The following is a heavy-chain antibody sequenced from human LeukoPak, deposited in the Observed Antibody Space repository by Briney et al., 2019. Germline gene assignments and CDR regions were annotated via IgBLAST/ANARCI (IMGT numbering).Heavy chain of an antibody. J-gene: IGHJ4*02. CDR3: AKVPIVVVTAIFDY. D-gene: IGHD2-21*02. CDR2: ISGSGGST. CDR1: GFTFSSYA. V-gene: IGHV3-23*01. Sequence: GGSLRLSCAASGFTFSSYAMSWVRQAPGKGLEWVSAISGSGGSTYYADSVKGRFTISRDNSKNTLYLQMNSLRAEDTAVDYCAKVPIVVVTAIFDYWGQGTLVTVSS.